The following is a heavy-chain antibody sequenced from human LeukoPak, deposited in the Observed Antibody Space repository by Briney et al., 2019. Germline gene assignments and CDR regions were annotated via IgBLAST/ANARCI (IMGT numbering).Heavy chain of an antibody. CDR2: IYSGGST. Sequence: GSLRLSCAASGFTVSSNYMSWVRQAPGKGLEWVSVIYSGGSTYYADSVKGRFTISRDNSKNTLYLQMNSLRAEDTAVYYCARADILTGYDYWGQGTLVTVSS. D-gene: IGHD3-9*01. J-gene: IGHJ4*02. CDR3: ARADILTGYDY. CDR1: GFTVSSNY. V-gene: IGHV3-66*01.